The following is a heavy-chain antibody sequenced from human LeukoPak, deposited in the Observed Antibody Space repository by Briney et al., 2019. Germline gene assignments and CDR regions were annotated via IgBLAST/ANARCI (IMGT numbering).Heavy chain of an antibody. CDR1: GDSISSRNYY. V-gene: IGHV4-39*01. Sequence: PSETLSLTCTVSGDSISSRNYYWVWIRQPPAKGLEWIGNIYYNGETYYDPSLRSRLTISVDTSRNQFSLKLSSVTAADTAVYFWARQIRLASGWKGGWFDSWGLGTLVTVSS. CDR2: IYYNGET. CDR3: ARQIRLASGWKGGWFDS. J-gene: IGHJ5*01. D-gene: IGHD6-19*01.